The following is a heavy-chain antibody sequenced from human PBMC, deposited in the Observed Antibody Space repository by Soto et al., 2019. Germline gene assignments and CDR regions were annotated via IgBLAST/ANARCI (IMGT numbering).Heavy chain of an antibody. Sequence: VAVISYDGSNKYYADSVKGRFTISRDNSKNTLYLQMNSLRAEDTAVYYCAKDRYSSSSGNFDYWGQGTLVTVSS. CDR2: ISYDGSNK. J-gene: IGHJ4*02. D-gene: IGHD6-6*01. V-gene: IGHV3-30*18. CDR3: AKDRYSSSSGNFDY.